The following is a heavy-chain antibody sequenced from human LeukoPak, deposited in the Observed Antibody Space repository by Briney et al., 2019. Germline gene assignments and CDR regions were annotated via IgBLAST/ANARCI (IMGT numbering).Heavy chain of an antibody. V-gene: IGHV3-11*01. CDR3: AKDREDTSGWYSFDY. CDR1: GFTFSDYY. CDR2: ISSSGSTI. D-gene: IGHD6-19*01. J-gene: IGHJ4*02. Sequence: GGSLRLSCAASGFTFSDYYMSWIRQAPGKGLEWVSYISSSGSTIYYADSVKGRFTISRDNGKNSLYLQMNSLRPEDTALYYSAKDREDTSGWYSFDYWGQGTLVTVSS.